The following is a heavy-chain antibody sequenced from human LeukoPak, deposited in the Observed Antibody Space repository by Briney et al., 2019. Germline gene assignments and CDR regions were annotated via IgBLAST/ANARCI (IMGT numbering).Heavy chain of an antibody. V-gene: IGHV3-7*01. CDR3: AKDPFYYGDYVRSMDV. D-gene: IGHD4-17*01. CDR2: IKQDGSEK. Sequence: GGSLRLSCAASGFTFSSYWMSWVRQAPGKGLEWVANIKQDGSEKYYADSVKGRFTISRDNSKNTLYLQMNSLRAEDTAEYYCAKDPFYYGDYVRSMDVWGQGTTVTVSS. J-gene: IGHJ6*02. CDR1: GFTFSSYW.